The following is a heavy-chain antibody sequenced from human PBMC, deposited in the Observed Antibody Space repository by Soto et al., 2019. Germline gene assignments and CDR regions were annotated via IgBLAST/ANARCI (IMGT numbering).Heavy chain of an antibody. CDR2: INPSGGST. CDR3: ATWLKEAGIGGNYYYGMDV. Sequence: ASVKVSCKASGYTFTSCYMHWVRQAPGQGLEWMGIINPSGGSTSYAQKFRGRVTITADESTSTAHMELSSLRSEDTAVYYCATWLKEAGIGGNYYYGMDVWGQGTTVTVSS. D-gene: IGHD6-19*01. CDR1: GYTFTSCY. V-gene: IGHV1-46*01. J-gene: IGHJ6*02.